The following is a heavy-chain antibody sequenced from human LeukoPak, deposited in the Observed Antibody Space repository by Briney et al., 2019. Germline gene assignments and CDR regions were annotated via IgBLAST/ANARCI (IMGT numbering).Heavy chain of an antibody. CDR2: MNPNSGNT. CDR3: ARSPYHYYGMDV. J-gene: IGHJ6*02. V-gene: IGHV1-8*01. Sequence: ASVKVSCKASGYTFTSYDINWVRQATGQGLEWMGWMNPNSGNTGYAQKFQGRVTMTRNTSISTAYVELSSLRSEDTAVYYCARSPYHYYGMDVWGQGTTVTVSS. CDR1: GYTFTSYD.